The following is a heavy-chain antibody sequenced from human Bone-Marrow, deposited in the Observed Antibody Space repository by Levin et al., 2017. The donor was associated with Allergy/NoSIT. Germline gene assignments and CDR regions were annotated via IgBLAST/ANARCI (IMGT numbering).Heavy chain of an antibody. CDR1: GYTFSDYY. CDR3: ARVNYFGSDSSFGASPDY. V-gene: IGHV1-2*02. D-gene: IGHD3-10*01. J-gene: IGHJ4*02. CDR2: INPNRGGT. Sequence: MAGGSLRLSCKASGYTFSDYYIYWVRQAPGQGLEWMGWINPNRGGTHYVGKLQGRVTMTRDTSTNTVYMEVRRLRSDDTALYYCARVNYFGSDSSFGASPDYWGQGTLVTVSS.